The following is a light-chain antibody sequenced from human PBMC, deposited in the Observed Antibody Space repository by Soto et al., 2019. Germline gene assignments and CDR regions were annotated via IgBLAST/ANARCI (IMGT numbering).Light chain of an antibody. V-gene: IGKV3-11*01. Sequence: EIVLTQSPATLSLSPGERPTLSSRASQSVSSYLAWYQQKPGQAPRLLMYDTSNRAPGIPARFSGSGSGTDFTLTISSLEPEDFAVYFCQQRSKFLWTFGQGTKVDI. CDR1: QSVSSY. CDR3: QQRSKFLWT. CDR2: DTS. J-gene: IGKJ1*01.